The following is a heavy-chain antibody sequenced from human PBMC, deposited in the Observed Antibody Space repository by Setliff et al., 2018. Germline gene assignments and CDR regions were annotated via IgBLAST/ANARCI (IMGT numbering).Heavy chain of an antibody. CDR1: GGTFSRYA. Sequence: SVKVSCKASGGTFSRYAISWVRQAPGQGLEWMGGSIPMYRTTKYAQKFQGRVTITTDESTTTAYMELSSLRSEDTAVYYCARGPQKFYSDTSGYYYDALYYYYMDVWGKGTTVTVSS. CDR3: ARGPQKFYSDTSGYYYDALYYYYMDV. V-gene: IGHV1-69*05. D-gene: IGHD3-22*01. J-gene: IGHJ6*03. CDR2: SIPMYRTT.